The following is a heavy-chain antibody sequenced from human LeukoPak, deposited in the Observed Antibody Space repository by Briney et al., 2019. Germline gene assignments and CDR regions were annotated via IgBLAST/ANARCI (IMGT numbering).Heavy chain of an antibody. V-gene: IGHV4-34*01. CDR1: GGSFSGYY. CDR2: INHSGST. CDR3: ARRQPYSYGDTTFDY. Sequence: SETLSLTCAVYGGSFSGYYWSWIRHPPGKGLEWSGEINHSGSTNYNPSLKSRVTISVDTSKNQFSLKLSSVTAADTAVYYCARRQPYSYGDTTFDYWGQGTLVTVSS. J-gene: IGHJ4*02. D-gene: IGHD5-18*01.